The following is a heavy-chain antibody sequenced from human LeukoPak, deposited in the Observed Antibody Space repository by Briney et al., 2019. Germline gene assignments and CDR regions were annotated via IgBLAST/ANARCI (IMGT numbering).Heavy chain of an antibody. Sequence: IPSETLSLTCAVYGGSFSGYYWSWIRQPPGKGLEWIGEINHSGSTNYNPSLKSRVTISVDTSKNQFSLKLSSVTAADTAVYYCARVNYGDYDIDYWGQGTLVTVSS. J-gene: IGHJ4*02. CDR1: GGSFSGYY. CDR2: INHSGST. D-gene: IGHD4-17*01. V-gene: IGHV4-34*01. CDR3: ARVNYGDYDIDY.